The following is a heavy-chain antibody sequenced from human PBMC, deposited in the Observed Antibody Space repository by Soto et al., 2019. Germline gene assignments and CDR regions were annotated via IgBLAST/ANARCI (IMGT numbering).Heavy chain of an antibody. Sequence: QVQLQESGPGLRKPSQTLFLTCTVSGGYISSAGSFWSWVRQHPGKGLEWIGYMSHSETTHYNSSLKSRVTISIDTSKTKFSLNLDSLTAADTAVYYCARGYSRPDWFDSWGPGTLVIVSS. CDR1: GGYISSAGSF. CDR2: MSHSETT. CDR3: ARGYSRPDWFDS. D-gene: IGHD5-12*01. J-gene: IGHJ5*01. V-gene: IGHV4-31*03.